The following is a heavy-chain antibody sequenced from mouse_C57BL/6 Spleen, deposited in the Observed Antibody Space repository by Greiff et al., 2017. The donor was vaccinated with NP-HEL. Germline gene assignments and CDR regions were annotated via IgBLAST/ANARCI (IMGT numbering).Heavy chain of an antibody. CDR3: TRDDYYGSSYWYFDV. Sequence: VQGVESGEGLVKPGGSLKLSCAASGFTFSSYAMSWVRQTPEKRLEWVAYISSGGDYIYYADTVKGRFTISRDNARNTLYLQMSSLKSEDTAMYYCTRDDYYGSSYWYFDVWGTGTTVTVSS. CDR1: GFTFSSYA. J-gene: IGHJ1*03. D-gene: IGHD1-1*01. CDR2: ISSGGDYI. V-gene: IGHV5-9-1*02.